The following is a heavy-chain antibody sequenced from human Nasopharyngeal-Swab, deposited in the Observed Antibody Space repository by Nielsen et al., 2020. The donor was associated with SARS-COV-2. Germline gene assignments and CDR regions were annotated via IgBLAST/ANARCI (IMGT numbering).Heavy chain of an antibody. V-gene: IGHV3-53*01. CDR2: LYSGGNT. Sequence: GSLRLSCAASGFIVSNTYMSWVRQAPGKGLEWVSLLYSGGNTYYTDSVKGRFTVSRDKSKNTLYLQMNSLRADDTAVYFCARGGGDAYNPIDFWGQGTLVTVSS. CDR1: GFIVSNTY. J-gene: IGHJ4*02. D-gene: IGHD5-24*01. CDR3: ARGGGDAYNPIDF.